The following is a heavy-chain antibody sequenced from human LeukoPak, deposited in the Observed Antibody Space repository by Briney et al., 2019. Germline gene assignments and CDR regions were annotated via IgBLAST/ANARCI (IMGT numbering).Heavy chain of an antibody. CDR2: ISSSSSTI. D-gene: IGHD3-9*01. J-gene: IGHJ4*02. V-gene: IGHV3-48*01. CDR1: GFTFNSYS. Sequence: GGSLRLSCAASGFTFNSYSMNWVRQAPGKGLEWVSYISSSSSTIYYADSVKGRFTISRDNAKNSLYLQMNSLRAEDTAVYYCARVRPLRYFDSLSPNYFDYWGQGTLVTVSS. CDR3: ARVRPLRYFDSLSPNYFDY.